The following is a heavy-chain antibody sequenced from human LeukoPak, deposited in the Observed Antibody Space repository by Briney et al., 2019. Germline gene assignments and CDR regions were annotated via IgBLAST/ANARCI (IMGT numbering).Heavy chain of an antibody. D-gene: IGHD6-19*01. CDR1: GFTFSSYS. Sequence: GGSLRLSCAASGFTFSSYSMNWVRQAPGKGLEWVSAISGSGGSTYYADSVKGRFTISRDNSKNTLYLQMNSLRGEDTAVYYCAKATYSSQSPGFDYWGQGTLVTVPS. CDR2: ISGSGGST. J-gene: IGHJ4*02. V-gene: IGHV3-23*01. CDR3: AKATYSSQSPGFDY.